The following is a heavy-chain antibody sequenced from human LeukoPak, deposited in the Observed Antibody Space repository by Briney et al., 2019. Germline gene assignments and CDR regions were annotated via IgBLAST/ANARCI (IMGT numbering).Heavy chain of an antibody. CDR2: IYRGGSA. V-gene: IGHV3-66*01. Sequence: GGSLRLSCAASGFTVSDNDMNWVRQAPGKGLEWVSLIYRGGSAHYAESARGRFNNSRENSKNTVNLQMNNLGAEDTAVYFCARRPVADRVWGRGTVVTVSS. CDR3: ARRPVADRV. D-gene: IGHD2-2*01. CDR1: GFTVSDND. J-gene: IGHJ4*02.